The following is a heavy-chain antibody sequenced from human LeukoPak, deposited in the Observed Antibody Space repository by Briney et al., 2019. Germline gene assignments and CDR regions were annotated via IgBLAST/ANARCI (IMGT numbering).Heavy chain of an antibody. CDR3: ARDHRCSGGSCYYVGDY. J-gene: IGHJ4*02. D-gene: IGHD2-15*01. V-gene: IGHV4-61*02. CDR1: GGSISSGSDY. Sequence: PSETLSLTCTVSGGSISSGSDYWSWIRQPAGKGLEWIGRIYTSGSTNYNPSPKSRVTISVDTSKNQFSLKLSSVTAADTAVYYCARDHRCSGGSCYYVGDYWGQGTLVTVSS. CDR2: IYTSGST.